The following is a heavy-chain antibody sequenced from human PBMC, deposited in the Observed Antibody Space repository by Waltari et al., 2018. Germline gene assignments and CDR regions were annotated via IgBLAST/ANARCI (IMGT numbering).Heavy chain of an antibody. CDR2: INHRGST. V-gene: IGHV4-38-2*02. Sequence: QVQLQESGPGLVKPSETLSLTCTVSSYSISSGYYWGWIRQSPGKGLEWIGSINHRGSTNYNPSLKRRVSMSVDTSKNHFSLKLSSVTAADTAVYYCARDGYSSPLFDYWGQGTLVTVSS. CDR1: SYSISSGYY. D-gene: IGHD4-4*01. CDR3: ARDGYSSPLFDY. J-gene: IGHJ4*02.